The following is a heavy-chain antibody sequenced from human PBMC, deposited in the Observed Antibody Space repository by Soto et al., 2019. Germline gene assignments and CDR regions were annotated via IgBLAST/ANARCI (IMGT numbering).Heavy chain of an antibody. CDR1: GFTYINYA. CDR2: IGTSGGT. CDR3: AKRAPYYFDS. V-gene: IGHV3-23*01. Sequence: EVHLLESGGGLVQPGGSLRLSCAASGFTYINYAMSWVRRAPGKGLEWVSTIGTSGGTYYPDSVRGRFTISRDNSRNTLYLQMNSLRPEDTAVYYCAKRAPYYFDSWGQGTQVTVSS. J-gene: IGHJ4*02.